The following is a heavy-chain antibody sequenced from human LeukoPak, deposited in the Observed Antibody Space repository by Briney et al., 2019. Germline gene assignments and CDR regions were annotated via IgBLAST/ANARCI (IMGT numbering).Heavy chain of an antibody. J-gene: IGHJ6*03. CDR2: IYSGGST. CDR3: ARVPAKDYFYYMDV. CDR1: GFTVSSNY. V-gene: IGHV3-53*01. Sequence: GGSLRLSCAASGFTVSSNYMSWVRQAPGKGLEWVSVIYSGGSTYYADSVKGRFTISRDSSKNTLYLQMNGLRAEDTAVYYCARVPAKDYFYYMDVWGNGTTVTVSS.